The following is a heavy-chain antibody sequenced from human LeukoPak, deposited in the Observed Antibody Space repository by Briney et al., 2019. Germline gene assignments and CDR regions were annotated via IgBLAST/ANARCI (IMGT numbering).Heavy chain of an antibody. V-gene: IGHV3-23*01. CDR3: AITVAYCAGDCAGY. Sequence: PSETLSLTCTVSGGSISSSSYYWGWIRQPPGKGLEWVAAITGSRPTTYYADSVKGRFTISRDNSKNTLFLHMNSLRAEDTAVYYCAITVAYCAGDCAGYWGQGTLVTVSS. CDR1: GGSISSSSYY. D-gene: IGHD2-21*02. J-gene: IGHJ4*02. CDR2: ITGSRPTT.